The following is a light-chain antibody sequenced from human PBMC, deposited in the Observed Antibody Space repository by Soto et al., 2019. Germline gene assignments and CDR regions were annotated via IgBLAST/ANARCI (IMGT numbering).Light chain of an antibody. Sequence: DIVLTQSPGTLSLSPGERATLSCRASQSVSNNYLAWYQQKPGQAPRLLIYGASTRATGIPDRFSGSGSGTEFTLTISGLQSEDFATYYCQQYNNWPVTFGGGTKVDIK. J-gene: IGKJ4*01. CDR1: QSVSNN. V-gene: IGKV3D-15*01. CDR2: GAS. CDR3: QQYNNWPVT.